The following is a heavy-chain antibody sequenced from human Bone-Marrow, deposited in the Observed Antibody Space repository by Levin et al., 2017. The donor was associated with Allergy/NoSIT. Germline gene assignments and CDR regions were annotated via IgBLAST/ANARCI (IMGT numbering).Heavy chain of an antibody. CDR2: MYSGGST. CDR3: AAYSLLGVCFDP. V-gene: IGHV4-39*01. J-gene: IGHJ5*02. D-gene: IGHD3-16*01. Sequence: KPSETLSLTCTVSGDSITSTSYYWAWLRQPPGKGLEWIGSMYSGGSTFYRPSLKSRVSISLYTSKNQFSLRLSYVTAADTAVYYCAAYSLLGVCFDPWGQGPLVTVSS. CDR1: GDSITSTSYY.